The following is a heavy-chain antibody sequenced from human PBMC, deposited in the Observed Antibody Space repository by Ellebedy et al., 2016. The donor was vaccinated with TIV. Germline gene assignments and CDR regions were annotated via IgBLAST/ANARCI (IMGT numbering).Heavy chain of an antibody. J-gene: IGHJ4*02. V-gene: IGHV3-74*01. CDR3: ARDTGTRGFDY. CDR1: GFTFNIYR. D-gene: IGHD1-7*01. CDR2: FNSDGRST. Sequence: GESLKISCAASGFTFNIYRMHWVRQVPGKGLVWVSRFNSDGRSTSYADFVKGRFTISSDNSKNTLYLQMNSLRAEDTAVYYCARDTGTRGFDYWGQGTLVTVSS.